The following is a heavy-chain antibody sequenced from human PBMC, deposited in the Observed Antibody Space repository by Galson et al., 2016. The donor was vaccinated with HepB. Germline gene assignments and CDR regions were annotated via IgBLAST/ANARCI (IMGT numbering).Heavy chain of an antibody. D-gene: IGHD3-10*01. CDR2: SSAYNGNT. CDR3: ARDQGLGEFNDY. V-gene: IGHV1-18*01. Sequence: SVKVSCKASGYTFADYGISWVRQAPGQGLEWMGWSSAYNGNTNYAQSLQGRLIMTTDTSTNTAYMELRSLTSDNTATYYCARDQGLGEFNDYWGQGTLVNVSS. J-gene: IGHJ4*02. CDR1: GYTFADYG.